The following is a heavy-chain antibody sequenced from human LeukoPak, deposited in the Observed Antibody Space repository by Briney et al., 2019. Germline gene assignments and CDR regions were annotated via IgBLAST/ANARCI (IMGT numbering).Heavy chain of an antibody. D-gene: IGHD6-19*01. CDR1: GFTFSSYA. V-gene: IGHV3-30*04. CDR2: ISYDGSNK. Sequence: GGSLRLSCAASGFTFSSYAMHWVRQAPGKGLEWVAVISYDGSNKYYADSVKGRFTISRDNAKNSLDLQMNSLRVEDTAVYYCARLGPASSGWPESFDYWGQGTLVTVSS. J-gene: IGHJ4*02. CDR3: ARLGPASSGWPESFDY.